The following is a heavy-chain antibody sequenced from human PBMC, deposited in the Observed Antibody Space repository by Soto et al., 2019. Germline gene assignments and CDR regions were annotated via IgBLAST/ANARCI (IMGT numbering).Heavy chain of an antibody. Sequence: LSLSCAASGFIFISYSMAWVRQAPGKGLECLSYITSSSAYIYYADSVRGRFTISRDNAQNSVYLHVNNLRAEDTAVYYCTRDIPRTSFDLGGQGTMVTVSS. D-gene: IGHD2-21*01. V-gene: IGHV3-21*06. CDR2: ITSSSAYI. CDR3: TRDIPRTSFDL. J-gene: IGHJ4*02. CDR1: GFIFISYS.